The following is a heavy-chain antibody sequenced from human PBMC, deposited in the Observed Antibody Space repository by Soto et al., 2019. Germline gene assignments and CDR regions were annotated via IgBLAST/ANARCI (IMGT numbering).Heavy chain of an antibody. CDR1: GFNFSSYA. J-gene: IGHJ3*02. D-gene: IGHD3-16*01. CDR3: AGGGGDI. V-gene: IGHV3-48*02. Sequence: GGSLRLSCTASGFNFSSYAMNWVRQAPGKGLEWVSYISTSSNVIYYADSVKGRFTISRDNAKNSLYLQMNSLRDEDTAVYYCAGGGGDIWGQGTMVTVSS. CDR2: ISTSSNVI.